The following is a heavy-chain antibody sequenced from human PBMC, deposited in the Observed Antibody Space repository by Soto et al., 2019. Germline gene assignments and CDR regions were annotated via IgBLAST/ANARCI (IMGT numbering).Heavy chain of an antibody. Sequence: PGGSLRLSWAASGFTFSSYSMNWVRQAPGKGLEWVSSISSSSSYIYYADSVKGRFTISRDNAKNSLYLQMNSLRAEDTAVYYCARVGAFLTHSAYGMDVWGQGTTVTVSS. D-gene: IGHD2-15*01. CDR2: ISSSSSYI. CDR3: ARVGAFLTHSAYGMDV. V-gene: IGHV3-21*04. J-gene: IGHJ6*02. CDR1: GFTFSSYS.